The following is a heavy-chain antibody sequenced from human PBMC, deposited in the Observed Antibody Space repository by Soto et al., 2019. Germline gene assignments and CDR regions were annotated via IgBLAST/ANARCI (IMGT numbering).Heavy chain of an antibody. Sequence: EVQLVESGGGLVQPGGSLRLPCAASGFTFSTYCMNWVRQPPGKGLEWVASINQDGSERYYVDSVKGRFTISRDNAKNSPYLQMNSLRAADTSVYYFVSGGTSSVYGGQGPLVTVSP. V-gene: IGHV3-7*01. CDR1: GFTFSTYC. D-gene: IGHD3-16*01. J-gene: IGHJ4*02. CDR3: VSGGTSSVY. CDR2: INQDGSER.